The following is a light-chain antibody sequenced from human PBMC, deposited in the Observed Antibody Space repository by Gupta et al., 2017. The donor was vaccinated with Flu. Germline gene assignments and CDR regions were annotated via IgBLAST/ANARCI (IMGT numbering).Light chain of an antibody. CDR2: KAS. J-gene: IGKJ4*01. CDR3: QQYNTYPLT. CDR1: QNVNEW. Sequence: DIQMTQSPSTLSASVGDKVTITCRASQNVNEWLAWFQQKPGKAPRLLIYKASSLESGVPSRFSGGRSGTVFTLTINSLQPHDVATYYCQQYNTYPLTFGGGTTV. V-gene: IGKV1-5*03.